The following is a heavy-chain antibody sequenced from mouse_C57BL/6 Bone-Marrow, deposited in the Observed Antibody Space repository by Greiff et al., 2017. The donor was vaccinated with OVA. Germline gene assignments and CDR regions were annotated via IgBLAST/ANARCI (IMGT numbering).Heavy chain of an antibody. Sequence: QVHVKQSGPELVRPGVSVKISCKGSGYTFTDYAMHWVKQSHAKSLEWIGVISTYYGDASYNQKFKDKATMTVDKSSSTAYMELARLTSEDSAVYYCARRIIPYWYFDVWGTGTTVTVSS. CDR3: ARRIIPYWYFDV. J-gene: IGHJ1*03. CDR1: GYTFTDYA. V-gene: IGHV1-67*01. D-gene: IGHD1-2*01. CDR2: ISTYYGDA.